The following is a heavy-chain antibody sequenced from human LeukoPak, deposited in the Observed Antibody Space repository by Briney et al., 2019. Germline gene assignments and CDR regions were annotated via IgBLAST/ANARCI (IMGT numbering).Heavy chain of an antibody. CDR2: INHSGST. Sequence: SETLSLTCAVYGGSFSGYYWSWIRQPPGKGLEWIGEINHSGSTNYNPSLKSRVTISVDTSKNQFSLKLSSVTAADTAVYYCARAGSGYYGGESGPFGYWGQGTLVTVSS. CDR1: GGSFSGYY. V-gene: IGHV4-34*01. CDR3: ARAGSGYYGGESGPFGY. D-gene: IGHD3-22*01. J-gene: IGHJ4*02.